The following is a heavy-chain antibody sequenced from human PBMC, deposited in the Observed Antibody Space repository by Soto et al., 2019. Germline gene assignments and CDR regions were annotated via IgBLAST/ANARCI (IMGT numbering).Heavy chain of an antibody. CDR1: GFTFSSSG. D-gene: IGHD6-19*01. J-gene: IGHJ4*02. CDR3: ATDFSGWYGSSEYGF. V-gene: IGHV3-30*03. CDR2: ISYDGGNK. Sequence: QVQLVESGGGVVQPGRSLRLSCAASGFTFSSSGIHWVRQAPGKGLEGVAVISYDGGNKCYVDSVKGRFTISRDNSKNTLYLQMNSLRAEDTAVYYCATDFSGWYGSSEYGFWGQGTLVTVSS.